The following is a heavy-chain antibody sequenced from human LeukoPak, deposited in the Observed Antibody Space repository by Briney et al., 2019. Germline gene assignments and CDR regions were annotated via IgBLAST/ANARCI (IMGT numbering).Heavy chain of an antibody. J-gene: IGHJ4*02. Sequence: PSETLSLTCTVSGGSISGYFWSWIRQPPGGGLEWIGHLFTPGSTDYNPSLTSRVTISVDSSKNQFSLTFCARFGSGYPYYLDNWGQGTLVIVSS. CDR2: LFTPGST. CDR3: N. CDR1: GGSISGYF. D-gene: IGHD5-12*01. V-gene: IGHV4-4*09.